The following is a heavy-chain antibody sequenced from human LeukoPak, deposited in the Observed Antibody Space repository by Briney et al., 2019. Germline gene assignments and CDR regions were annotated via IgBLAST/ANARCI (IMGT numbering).Heavy chain of an antibody. CDR1: GFTFSSYA. CDR2: ISYDGSNK. D-gene: IGHD3-10*01. V-gene: IGHV3-30*14. Sequence: GRSLRLSCAASGFTFSSYAMHWVRQAPGKGLEWVAVISYDGSNKYYADSVKGRFTISRDNSKNTLYLQMNSLRAEDTAVYYCARVRYYYGSGSYYNHDYWGQGTLVTVSS. J-gene: IGHJ4*02. CDR3: ARVRYYYGSGSYYNHDY.